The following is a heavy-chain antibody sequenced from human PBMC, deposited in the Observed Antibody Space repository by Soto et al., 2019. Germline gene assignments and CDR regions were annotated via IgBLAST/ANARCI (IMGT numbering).Heavy chain of an antibody. CDR1: GFTFDDYA. CDR3: AKGPLRFLEWPISENYYYYYYMDV. CDR2: ISWNSGSI. J-gene: IGHJ6*03. V-gene: IGHV3-9*01. D-gene: IGHD3-3*01. Sequence: PGGSLRLSCAASGFTFDDYAMHWVRQAPGKGLEWVSGISWNSGSIGYADSVKGRFTISRDNAKNSLYLQMNSLRAEDTALYYCAKGPLRFLEWPISENYYYYYYMDVWGKGTTVTVSS.